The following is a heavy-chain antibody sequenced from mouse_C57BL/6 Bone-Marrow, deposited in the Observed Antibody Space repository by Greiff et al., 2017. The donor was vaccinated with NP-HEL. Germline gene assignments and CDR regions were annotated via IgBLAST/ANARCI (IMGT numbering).Heavy chain of an antibody. J-gene: IGHJ3*01. D-gene: IGHD1-1*01. CDR3: ARPNSYYYGSSPPWFAY. CDR2: IDPSDSYT. V-gene: IGHV1-59*01. Sequence: QVQLQQPGAELVRPGTSVKLSCKASGYTFTSYWMHWVKQRPGQGLEWIGVIDPSDSYTNYNQKFKGKATLTVDTSSSTAYMQLSSLTSEDSAVYYCARPNSYYYGSSPPWFAYWGQGTLVTVSA. CDR1: GYTFTSYW.